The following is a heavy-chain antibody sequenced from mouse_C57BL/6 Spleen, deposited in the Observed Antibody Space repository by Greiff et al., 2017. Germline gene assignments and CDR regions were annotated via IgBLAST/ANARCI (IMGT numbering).Heavy chain of an antibody. J-gene: IGHJ2*01. V-gene: IGHV1-26*01. CDR1: GYTFTDYY. CDR2: INPTNGGT. Sequence: VQLQQSGPELVKPGASVKISCKASGYTFTDYYMNWVKQSHGKSLEWIGDINPTNGGTSSNQKFTGKATLTVDTVYSTAYMELRSLTSEDSAVYDGERKGIYYDYDGYYFDYWGQGTTLTVSS. D-gene: IGHD2-4*01. CDR3: ERKGIYYDYDGYYFDY.